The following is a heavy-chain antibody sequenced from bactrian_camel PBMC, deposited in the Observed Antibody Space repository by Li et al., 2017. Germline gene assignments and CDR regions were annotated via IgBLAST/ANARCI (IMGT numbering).Heavy chain of an antibody. V-gene: IGHV3S31*01. CDR2: IKSDSSMT. Sequence: VQLVESGGGLVQPGGSLRVACAAYGFTFRSYAMSWVRQAPGKGFEWVSAIKSDSSMTYYADSVKGRFTISRDNAKNTLYLQMNSLKTEDTAVYYCAANGAYGMDYWGKGTQVTVS. D-gene: IGHD3*01. CDR1: GFTFRSYA. J-gene: IGHJ7*01.